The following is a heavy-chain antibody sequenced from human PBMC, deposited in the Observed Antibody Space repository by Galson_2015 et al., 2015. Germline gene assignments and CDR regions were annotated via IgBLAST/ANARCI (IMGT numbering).Heavy chain of an antibody. CDR2: ISSSSSYI. V-gene: IGHV3-21*01. Sequence: SLRLSCAASGFTFSSYSMNWVRQAPGKGLEWVSSISSSSSYIYYADSVKGRFTISRDNAKNSLYLQMNSLRAENTAVYYCARADWYSSGGPDYWGQGTLVTVSS. CDR3: ARADWYSSGGPDY. J-gene: IGHJ4*02. D-gene: IGHD6-19*01. CDR1: GFTFSSYS.